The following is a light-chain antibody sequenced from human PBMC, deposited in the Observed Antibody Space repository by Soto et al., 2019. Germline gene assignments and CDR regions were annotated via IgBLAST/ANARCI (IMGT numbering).Light chain of an antibody. Sequence: DIQMTQSPSTLSASIGDRVIITCRASQSISNWLAWYQQKPGKAPKVLISRASTLESGVPSRFSGSGSGTEFTLTISSLQPDDFATYYCQQYNRYPFAFGPGTKVDIK. V-gene: IGKV1-5*03. CDR2: RAS. CDR3: QQYNRYPFA. J-gene: IGKJ3*01. CDR1: QSISNW.